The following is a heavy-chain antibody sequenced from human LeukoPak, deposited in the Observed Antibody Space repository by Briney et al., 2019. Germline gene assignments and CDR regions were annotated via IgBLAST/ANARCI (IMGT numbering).Heavy chain of an antibody. D-gene: IGHD6-13*01. CDR2: INSDGSST. J-gene: IGHJ5*02. V-gene: IGHV3-74*01. Sequence: AGGSLRLSCAASGFTFSSYWMHWVRQAPGKGLVWVSRINSDGSSTTYADSVKGRFTISRGNAKNSLYLQMNSLRAEDTALYYFARDFGSSWSGDWFDPWGQGTLVTVSS. CDR3: ARDFGSSWSGDWFDP. CDR1: GFTFSSYW.